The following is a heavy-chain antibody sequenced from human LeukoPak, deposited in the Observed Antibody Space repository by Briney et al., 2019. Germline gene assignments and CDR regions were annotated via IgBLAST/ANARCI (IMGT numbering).Heavy chain of an antibody. J-gene: IGHJ4*02. CDR2: ISSSSSTI. CDR1: GFTFSSYS. D-gene: IGHD3-22*01. CDR3: ARDPLYDSSGYYRSAEYYFDY. V-gene: IGHV3-48*04. Sequence: GGSLRLSCAASGFTFSSYSMNWVRQAPGKGLEWVSYISSSSSTIYYADSVKGRFTISRDNAKNSLYLQMNSLRAEDTAVYYCARDPLYDSSGYYRSAEYYFDYWGQGTLVTVSS.